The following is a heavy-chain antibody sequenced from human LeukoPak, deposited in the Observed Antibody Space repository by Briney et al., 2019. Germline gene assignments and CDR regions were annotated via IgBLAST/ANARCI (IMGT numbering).Heavy chain of an antibody. J-gene: IGHJ2*01. CDR3: ARPRTVAGDWYFDL. Sequence: ASVKVSCKASGYTFTSYDINWVRQATGQGLEWMGWMNPNSGNTGYAQKFQGRVTMTRNTSISTAYMELSSLRSEDTAVYYCARPRTVAGDWYFDLWGRGTLVTVSS. V-gene: IGHV1-8*01. CDR2: MNPNSGNT. CDR1: GYTFTSYD. D-gene: IGHD6-19*01.